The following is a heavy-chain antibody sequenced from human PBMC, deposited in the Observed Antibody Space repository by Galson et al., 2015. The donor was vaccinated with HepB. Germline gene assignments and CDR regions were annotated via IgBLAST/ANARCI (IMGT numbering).Heavy chain of an antibody. CDR3: ARDEGLGHLVDY. Sequence: SVKVSCKASGGTFSSYAISWVRQAPGQGLEWMGRIVPILGIANYAQKFQGRVTITADKSTSTAYMELSSLRSEDTAVYYCARDEGLGHLVDYWGQGTLVTVSS. CDR1: GGTFSSYA. D-gene: IGHD3-3*01. V-gene: IGHV1-69*04. J-gene: IGHJ4*02. CDR2: IVPILGIA.